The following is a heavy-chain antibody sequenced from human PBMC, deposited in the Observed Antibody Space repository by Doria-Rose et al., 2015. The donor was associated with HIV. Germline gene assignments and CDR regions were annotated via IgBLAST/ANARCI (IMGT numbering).Heavy chain of an antibody. J-gene: IGHJ4*02. CDR3: ARIKSSRWYHKYYFDF. CDR1: GVSLSSPGMG. V-gene: IGHV2-26*01. D-gene: IGHD6-13*01. Sequence: QVTLKESGPVLVKPTETLTLTCTVSGVSLSSPGMGVSWIRQPPGKALEWLANIFSDDERSYKTSLKSRLTISRDTSKSQVVLTMTDMDPVDTVTYYCARIKSSRWYHKYYFDFWGQGTLGIVSA. CDR2: IFSDDER.